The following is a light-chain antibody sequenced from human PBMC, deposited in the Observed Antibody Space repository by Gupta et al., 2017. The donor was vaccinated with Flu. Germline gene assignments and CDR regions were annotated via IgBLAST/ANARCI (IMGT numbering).Light chain of an antibody. J-gene: IGKJ3*01. CDR3: KQRSHWPLT. CDR2: VAS. Sequence: EIVLTQSPATLSLSPGHRATLSCTASQSVSSYLAWYQQKPGQAPRRLIYVASNRDTGIPARFSGSGSGTDFTLKISSVEAEDVAVYYCKQRSHWPLTFGHGTKVDIK. CDR1: QSVSSY. V-gene: IGKV3-11*01.